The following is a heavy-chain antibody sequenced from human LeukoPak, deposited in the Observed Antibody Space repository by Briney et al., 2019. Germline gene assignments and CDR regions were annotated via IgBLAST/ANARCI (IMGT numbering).Heavy chain of an antibody. D-gene: IGHD2-15*01. CDR3: AKAATNYYYYGMDV. V-gene: IGHV3-23*01. CDR1: GFTFSSYA. CDR2: ISGSGGST. Sequence: GGSLRHSCAASGFTFSSYAMSWVRQAPGKGLEWVSAISGSGGSTYYADSVKGRFTISRDNSKNTLYLQMNSLRAEDTAVYYCAKAATNYYYYGMDVWGQGTTVTVSS. J-gene: IGHJ6*02.